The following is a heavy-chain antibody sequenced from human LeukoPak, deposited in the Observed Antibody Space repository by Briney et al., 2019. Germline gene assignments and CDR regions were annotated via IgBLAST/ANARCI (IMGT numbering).Heavy chain of an antibody. CDR2: IRSKAYGGTT. Sequence: PGGSLRLSCTASGFTFGDYAMSWVRQAPGKGLEWVGFIRSKAYGGTTEYAASVKGRFTISRDDSKSIAYLQMNSLKTEDTAVYYCTRSYSSGWYSLYYYYYYMDVWGKGTTVTISS. D-gene: IGHD6-19*01. CDR1: GFTFGDYA. J-gene: IGHJ6*03. CDR3: TRSYSSGWYSLYYYYYYMDV. V-gene: IGHV3-49*04.